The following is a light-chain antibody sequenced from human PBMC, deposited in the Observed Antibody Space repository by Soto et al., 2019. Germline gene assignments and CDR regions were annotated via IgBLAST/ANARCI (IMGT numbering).Light chain of an antibody. Sequence: RASQTISSWLAWYQQKPGKAPKLLIYKASTLKSGVPSRFSGRGSGTEFSLTFGLVLPADFPSHSRRVYASYSEAIGQGTRLEI. CDR3: RVYASYSEA. CDR2: KAS. J-gene: IGKJ5*01. CDR1: QTISSW. V-gene: IGKV1-5*03.